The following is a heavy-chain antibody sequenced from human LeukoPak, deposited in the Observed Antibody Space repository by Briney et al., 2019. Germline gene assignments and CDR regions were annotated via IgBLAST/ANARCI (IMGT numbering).Heavy chain of an antibody. V-gene: IGHV3-30*04. CDR1: GLTFSSYP. CDR2: ISYDGSNK. J-gene: IGHJ4*02. Sequence: GGSLRLSCAASGLTFSSYPMHWVRQAPGKGLEWVAVISYDGSNKYYADSLKGRFTISRDNSKNTLYLQMNSLRAEDTAVYYCARVGSTSWYLDYWGQGTLVTVSS. D-gene: IGHD2-2*01. CDR3: ARVGSTSWYLDY.